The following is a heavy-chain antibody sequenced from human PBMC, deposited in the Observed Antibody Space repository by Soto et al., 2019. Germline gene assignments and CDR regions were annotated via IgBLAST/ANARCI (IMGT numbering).Heavy chain of an antibody. V-gene: IGHV5-51*01. D-gene: IGHD6-13*01. CDR1: GYSFTSYW. J-gene: IGHJ4*02. CDR2: IYPGDSDT. Sequence: GESLKISCKGSGYSFTSYWIGWVRQMPGEGLEWMGIIYPGDSDTRYSPSFQGQVTISADKSISTAYLQWSSLKASDTAMYYCARHRYSSSQIVDYWGQGTLVTVSS. CDR3: ARHRYSSSQIVDY.